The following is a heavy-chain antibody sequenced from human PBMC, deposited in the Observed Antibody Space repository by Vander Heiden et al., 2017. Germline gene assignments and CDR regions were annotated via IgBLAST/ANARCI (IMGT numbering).Heavy chain of an antibody. CDR2: ISGSGGST. J-gene: IGHJ4*02. V-gene: IGHV3-23*01. Sequence: VSAISGSGGSTYYADSVKGRFTISRDNSKNTLYLQMNSLRPDYTAGDYCAKVLRGELAFYDYWDEG. D-gene: IGHD1-26*01. CDR3: AKVLRGELAFYDY.